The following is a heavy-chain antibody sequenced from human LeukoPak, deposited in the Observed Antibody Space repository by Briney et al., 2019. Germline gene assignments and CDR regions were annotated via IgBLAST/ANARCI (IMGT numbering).Heavy chain of an antibody. CDR2: ISTYNGNT. Sequence: ASVKVSCKASGYTFLSYGISWVRQASGQGLEWMGWISTYNGNTNYAQKLQGRVTMTTDTSTSTVNMELRSLRSDDTAVYYCARLRPMGGVKQQLGGGNNWFDPWGQGTLVTVSS. V-gene: IGHV1-18*01. D-gene: IGHD6-13*01. J-gene: IGHJ5*02. CDR3: ARLRPMGGVKQQLGGGNNWFDP. CDR1: GYTFLSYG.